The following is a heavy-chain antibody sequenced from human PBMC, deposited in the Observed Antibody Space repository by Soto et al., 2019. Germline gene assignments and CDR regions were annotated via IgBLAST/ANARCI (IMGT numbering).Heavy chain of an antibody. J-gene: IGHJ6*02. CDR1: GGTFSSYA. Sequence: QVQLVQSGAEAKKPGPSVKVSCKTSGGTFSSYAISWVRQAPGQGLEWMGGIVPLFRTTNYAQKLQGRVTITADTSTYTGYMELSGLRSGDTAVYYCARGGYSSTWSNLLDRSGLDVWGQGTTVTVSS. CDR3: ARGGYSSTWSNLLDRSGLDV. CDR2: IVPLFRTT. D-gene: IGHD6-13*01. V-gene: IGHV1-69*06.